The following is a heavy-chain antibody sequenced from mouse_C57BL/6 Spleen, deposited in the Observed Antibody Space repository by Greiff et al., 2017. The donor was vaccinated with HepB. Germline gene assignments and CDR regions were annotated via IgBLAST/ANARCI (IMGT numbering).Heavy chain of an antibody. CDR1: GYTFTDYN. CDR2: INPNNGGT. Sequence: VQLKQSGPELVKPGASVKIPCKASGYTFTDYNMDWVKQSHGKSLEWIGDINPNNGGTIYNQKFKGKATLTVDKSSSTAYMELRSLTSEDTAVYYCARQKSIYYGNYFYAMDYWGQGTSVTVSS. D-gene: IGHD2-1*01. V-gene: IGHV1-18*01. CDR3: ARQKSIYYGNYFYAMDY. J-gene: IGHJ4*01.